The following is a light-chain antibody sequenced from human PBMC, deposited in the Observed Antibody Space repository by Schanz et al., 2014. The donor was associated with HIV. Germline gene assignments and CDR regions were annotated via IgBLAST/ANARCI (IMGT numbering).Light chain of an antibody. Sequence: DIQMTQSPSSLSASVGDRVTITCRASQAVGNYLAWYQQKPGKAPDLLIYEASILETGVPSRFSGSGSGTEFTLTISSLQPDDFATYYCQQYNTKPYTFGQGTKLEIK. J-gene: IGKJ2*01. CDR3: QQYNTKPYT. CDR1: QAVGNY. V-gene: IGKV1-16*01. CDR2: EAS.